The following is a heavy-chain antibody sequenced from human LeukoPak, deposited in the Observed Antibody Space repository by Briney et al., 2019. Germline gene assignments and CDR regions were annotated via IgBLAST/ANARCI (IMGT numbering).Heavy chain of an antibody. D-gene: IGHD2-2*01. CDR2: NYYSEST. J-gene: IGHJ4*02. CDR1: GGPISSSSYH. V-gene: IGHV4-39*01. Sequence: PSETLSLTCTVSGGPISSSSYHWPWIRQAPGKVLEWIGWNYYSESTYYNPALRRRATITVDTSKNHFILTLSSATAAAAALYCSARHYVLGVVVPAAYPYYFDYWGQGPLVIVSS. CDR3: ARHYVLGVVVPAAYPYYFDY.